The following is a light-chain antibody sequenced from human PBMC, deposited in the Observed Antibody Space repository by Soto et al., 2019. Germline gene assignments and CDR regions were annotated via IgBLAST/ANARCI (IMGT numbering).Light chain of an antibody. CDR1: SSDIGGYNF. CDR3: SSYADTNNLV. Sequence: QSALTQRPSASGSPGQSVTISCTGTSSDIGGYNFVSWYQQHPGKAPKLMIDEVNKRPSGVPDRFSGSKSGNTASLTVSGLQAEDEADYYCSSYADTNNLVFGGGTKLTVL. J-gene: IGLJ2*01. CDR2: EVN. V-gene: IGLV2-8*01.